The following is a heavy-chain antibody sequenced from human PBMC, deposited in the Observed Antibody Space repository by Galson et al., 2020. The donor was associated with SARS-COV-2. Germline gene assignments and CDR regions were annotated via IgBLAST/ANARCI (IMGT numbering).Heavy chain of an antibody. D-gene: IGHD1-26*01. J-gene: IGHJ1*01. Sequence: GESLKISCAASGFTFSSYGMHWVRQAPGKGLEWVAVIWYDGCNKYYADSVKGRFTISRDNSKNTLYLQMNSLRAEDTAVYYCAREEYSGSYWAGYFQHWGQGTLVTVSS. CDR1: GFTFSSYG. CDR3: AREEYSGSYWAGYFQH. CDR2: IWYDGCNK. V-gene: IGHV3-33*01.